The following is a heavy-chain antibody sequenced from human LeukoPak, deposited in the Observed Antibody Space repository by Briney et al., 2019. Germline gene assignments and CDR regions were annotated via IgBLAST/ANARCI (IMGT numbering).Heavy chain of an antibody. D-gene: IGHD6-13*01. CDR1: GFTFSSYG. CDR3: AKDLYSSRSYAFDI. Sequence: GRSLRLSCAASGFTFSSYGMHWVRQAPGKELEWVAVIWYGGSNKYYADSVKGRFTISRDNSKNTLYLQMNSLRAEDTAVYYCAKDLYSSRSYAFDIWGQGTMVTVSS. CDR2: IWYGGSNK. J-gene: IGHJ3*02. V-gene: IGHV3-30*18.